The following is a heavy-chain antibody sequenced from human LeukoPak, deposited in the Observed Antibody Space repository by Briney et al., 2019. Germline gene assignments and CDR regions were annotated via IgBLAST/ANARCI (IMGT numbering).Heavy chain of an antibody. V-gene: IGHV4-59*01. Sequence: LETLSLTCTVSGGSISSYYWSWIRQPPGKGLEWIGYIYYSGSTNYNPSLKSRVTISVDTSKNQFSLKLSSVTAADTAVYYCARDLLGRRAFDIWGQGTMVTVSS. D-gene: IGHD2-8*02. CDR2: IYYSGST. CDR1: GGSISSYY. CDR3: ARDLLGRRAFDI. J-gene: IGHJ3*02.